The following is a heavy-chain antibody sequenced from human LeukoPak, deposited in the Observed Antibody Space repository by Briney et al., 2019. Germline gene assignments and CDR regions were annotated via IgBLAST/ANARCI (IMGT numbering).Heavy chain of an antibody. CDR3: ASARGFYYRSGSYYMPHLDY. CDR1: GGSFSGYY. CDR2: INHSGST. J-gene: IGHJ4*02. D-gene: IGHD3-10*01. Sequence: SETLSLTCAVYGGSFSGYYWSWIRQPPGKGLEWIGEINHSGSTNYNPSLKSRVTISVDTSKNQFSLKLSSVTAADTAVYYCASARGFYYRSGSYYMPHLDYWGQGTLVTVSS. V-gene: IGHV4-34*01.